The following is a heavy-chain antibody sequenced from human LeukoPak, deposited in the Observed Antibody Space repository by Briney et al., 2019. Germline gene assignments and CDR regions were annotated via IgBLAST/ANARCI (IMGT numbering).Heavy chain of an antibody. CDR2: INTDGSST. V-gene: IGHV3-74*01. CDR1: GFTVSSNY. J-gene: IGHJ4*02. CDR3: ARALYDFWSGYPYFDY. Sequence: GGSLRLSCAASGFTVSSNYMSWVRQAPGKGLEWVSRINTDGSSTSYADSVKGRFTISRDNAKNTLYLQMNSLRAEDTAVYYCARALYDFWSGYPYFDYWGQGTLVTVSS. D-gene: IGHD3-3*01.